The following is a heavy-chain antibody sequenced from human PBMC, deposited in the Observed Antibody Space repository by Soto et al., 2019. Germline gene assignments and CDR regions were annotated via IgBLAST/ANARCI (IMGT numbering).Heavy chain of an antibody. V-gene: IGHV3-30*18. CDR3: AKDLGYYYDSSGYP. CDR2: ISYDGSNK. J-gene: IGHJ5*02. Sequence: GSLRLSCAASGFTFSSYGMHWVRQAPGKGLEWVAVISYDGSNKYYADSVKGRFTISGDNSKNTLYLQMNSLRAEDTAVYYCAKDLGYYYDSSGYPWGQGTLVTVSS. CDR1: GFTFSSYG. D-gene: IGHD3-22*01.